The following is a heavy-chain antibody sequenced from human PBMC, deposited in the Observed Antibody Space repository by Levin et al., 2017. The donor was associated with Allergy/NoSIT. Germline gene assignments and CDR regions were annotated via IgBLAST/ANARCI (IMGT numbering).Heavy chain of an antibody. CDR3: TRGGPGYSNGFTDS. CDR2: IRSKAYSETT. Sequence: GESLKISCTTSGFIFGDYAMSWFRQAPGKGLEWVGFIRSKAYSETTRYAASVRGRFTISRDDSRSIAYLQMNSLKTEDTAVYYCTRGGPGYSNGFTDSWGQGILVTVSS. V-gene: IGHV3-49*03. D-gene: IGHD5-18*01. J-gene: IGHJ4*02. CDR1: GFIFGDYA.